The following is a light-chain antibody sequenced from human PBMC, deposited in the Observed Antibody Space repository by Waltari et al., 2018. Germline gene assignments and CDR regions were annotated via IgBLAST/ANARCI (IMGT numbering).Light chain of an antibody. CDR3: QHYNSYPYT. CDR2: KVS. J-gene: IGKJ2*01. V-gene: IGKV1-5*03. CDR1: QSISSSW. Sequence: DIQMTQSPSTLSASVGDKVTITCRASQSISSSWLAWYQQKPGKAPNLLIYKVSTLESGVPSRFSDSGSETEFTLTITSLQPDDFATYYCQHYNSYPYTFGQGTKLEIK.